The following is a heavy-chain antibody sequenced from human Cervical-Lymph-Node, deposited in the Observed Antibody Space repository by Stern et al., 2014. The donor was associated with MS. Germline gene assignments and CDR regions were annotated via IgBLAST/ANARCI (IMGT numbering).Heavy chain of an antibody. J-gene: IGHJ4*02. Sequence: LVESGGGVVQPGRSLRLSCAASGFIFRNFAMNWLRQSPDKGLQWLPVISTDGSATNYADSVKGRFTISRDNSKNTLYLEMNSLTTEDTVVFYCARDLGYWGQGTLVTVSS. V-gene: IGHV3-30-3*01. CDR2: ISTDGSAT. CDR3: ARDLGY. CDR1: GFIFRNFA.